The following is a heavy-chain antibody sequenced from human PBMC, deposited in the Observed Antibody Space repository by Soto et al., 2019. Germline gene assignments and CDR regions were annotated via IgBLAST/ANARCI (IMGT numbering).Heavy chain of an antibody. CDR2: INHSGST. V-gene: IGHV4-34*01. Sequence: SETLSLTCAVSGGFFSGYYWSWIRQPPGKGLEWIGEINHSGSTNYNPSLKSRVTISVDTSKNQFSLKLSSVTAADTAVYYCARVPRVYYYYYYYMDVWGKGTTVT. D-gene: IGHD6-13*01. CDR1: GGFFSGYY. J-gene: IGHJ6*03. CDR3: ARVPRVYYYYYYYMDV.